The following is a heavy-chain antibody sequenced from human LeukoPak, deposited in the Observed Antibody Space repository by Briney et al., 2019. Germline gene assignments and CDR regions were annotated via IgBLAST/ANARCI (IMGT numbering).Heavy chain of an antibody. CDR1: GFAFSFYA. CDR3: AKPVSGGLAVTADWFHP. CDR2: INANSGTT. J-gene: IGHJ5*01. Sequence: GGSLRLSCAASGFAFSFYAMSWLRQPPGKGLEWVSTINANSGTTSYAAAVRGRFTISRDNSKNTLYLQVNTLRADDTATYYCAKPVSGGLAVTADWFHPWGQGTLVVVSS. V-gene: IGHV3-23*01. D-gene: IGHD6-19*01.